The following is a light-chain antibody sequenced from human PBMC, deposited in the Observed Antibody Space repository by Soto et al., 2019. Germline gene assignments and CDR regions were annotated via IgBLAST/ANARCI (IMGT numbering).Light chain of an antibody. CDR3: GTWDSSLSAYV. CDR1: SSNSGNNY. Sequence: QSVLKQPPSVSAGPGQKVAISCSGSSSNSGNNYVSWYQQLPGTAPKLLIYDNNKRPSGIPDRFSGSKSGTSATLGITGLQTGDEADYYCGTWDSSLSAYVFGTGTKVTVL. J-gene: IGLJ1*01. CDR2: DNN. V-gene: IGLV1-51*01.